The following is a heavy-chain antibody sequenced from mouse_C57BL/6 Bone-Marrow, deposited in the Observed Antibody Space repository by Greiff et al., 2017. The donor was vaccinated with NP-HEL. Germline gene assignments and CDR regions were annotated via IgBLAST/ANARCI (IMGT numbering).Heavy chain of an antibody. CDR1: GYTFTDYY. CDR3: ARQGYGSSYDAMDY. CDR2: INPNNGGT. V-gene: IGHV1-26*01. J-gene: IGHJ4*01. D-gene: IGHD1-1*01. Sequence: VQLQQSGPELVKPGASVKISCKASGYTFTDYYMNWVKQSHGKSLEWIGDINPNNGGTSYNQKFKGKATLTVDKSSSTAYMELRSLSSEDSAVYYCARQGYGSSYDAMDYWGQGTSVTVSS.